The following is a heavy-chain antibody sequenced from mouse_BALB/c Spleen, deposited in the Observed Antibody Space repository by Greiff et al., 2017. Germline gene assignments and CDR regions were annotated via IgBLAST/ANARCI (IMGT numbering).Heavy chain of an antibody. V-gene: IGHV5-17*02. CDR2: ISSGSSTI. D-gene: IGHD2-4*01. J-gene: IGHJ3*01. CDR1: GFTFSSFG. CDR3: ARSTYDYAWFAY. Sequence: EVQGVESGGGLVQPGGSRKLSCAASGFTFSSFGMHWVRQAPEKGLEWVAYISSGSSTIYYADTVKGRFTISRDNPKNTLFLQMTSLRSEDTAMYYCARSTYDYAWFAYWGQGTLVTVSA.